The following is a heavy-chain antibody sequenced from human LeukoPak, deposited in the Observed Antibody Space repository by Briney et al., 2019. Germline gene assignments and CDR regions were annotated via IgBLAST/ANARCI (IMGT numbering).Heavy chain of an antibody. V-gene: IGHV4-34*01. CDR3: ARAGYSSGYNDY. Sequence: SETLSLTCAVYGGSFSGYYWSWIRQPPGKGLEWIGEINHSGSTNYNPSLKSRVTISVDTSKNQFSLKLSSVTAADTAVYYCARAGYSSGYNDYGGQGTLVTVSS. CDR2: INHSGST. J-gene: IGHJ4*02. CDR1: GGSFSGYY. D-gene: IGHD6-19*01.